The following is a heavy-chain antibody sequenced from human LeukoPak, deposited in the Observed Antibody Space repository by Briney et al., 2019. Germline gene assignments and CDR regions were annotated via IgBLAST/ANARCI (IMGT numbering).Heavy chain of an antibody. CDR3: ARGRAARIYYYYMDV. D-gene: IGHD6-6*01. V-gene: IGHV4-59*01. Sequence: SETLSLTCTVSGGSISSYYWSWIRQPPGKGLEWIGYIYYSGSTNYNPSLKSRVTISVDTSKNQFSLKLSSVTAADTAVYYCARGRAARIYYYYMDVWGKGTTVTVSS. CDR2: IYYSGST. CDR1: GGSISSYY. J-gene: IGHJ6*03.